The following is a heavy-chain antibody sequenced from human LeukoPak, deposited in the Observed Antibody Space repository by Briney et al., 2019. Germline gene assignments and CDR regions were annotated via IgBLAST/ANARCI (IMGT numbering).Heavy chain of an antibody. V-gene: IGHV3-15*05. Sequence: GGSLRLSCAASGFTFSSYAMSWVRQAPGKGLEWVGRIKSKTDGGTTDYAAPVKGRFTISRDNAKNTLYPQMNSLRAEDTAVYYCARGRYFYDYWGQGTLVTVSS. J-gene: IGHJ4*02. D-gene: IGHD3-9*01. CDR1: GFTFSSYA. CDR3: ARGRYFYDY. CDR2: IKSKTDGGTT.